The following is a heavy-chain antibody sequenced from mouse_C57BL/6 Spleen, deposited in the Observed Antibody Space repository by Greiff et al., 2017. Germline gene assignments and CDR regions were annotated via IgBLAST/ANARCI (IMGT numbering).Heavy chain of an antibody. CDR2: ISRGGDYI. V-gene: IGHV5-9-1*02. D-gene: IGHD1-1*01. Sequence: EVKLVESGEGLVKPGGSLKLSCAASGFTFSSYAMSWVRQTPEKRLEWVAYISRGGDYIYYADTVKGRFTISRDKARNTLYLQMSSLKSEDTAMYYCKREVPVVATPAMDYWGQGTSVTVSS. J-gene: IGHJ4*01. CDR3: KREVPVVATPAMDY. CDR1: GFTFSSYA.